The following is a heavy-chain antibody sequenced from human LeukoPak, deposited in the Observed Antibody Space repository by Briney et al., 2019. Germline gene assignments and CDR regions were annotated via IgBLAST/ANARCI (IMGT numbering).Heavy chain of an antibody. J-gene: IGHJ4*02. D-gene: IGHD3-3*01. Sequence: GGSLRLSCAASGFTVSSNYMSWVRQAPGKGLEWVSVIYSGGSTYYADSVKGRFTISRDNSKNTLYLQMNSLRAEDTAVYYCAKDVWSGYYTYFDYWGQGTLVTVSS. CDR2: IYSGGST. CDR3: AKDVWSGYYTYFDY. CDR1: GFTVSSNY. V-gene: IGHV3-53*05.